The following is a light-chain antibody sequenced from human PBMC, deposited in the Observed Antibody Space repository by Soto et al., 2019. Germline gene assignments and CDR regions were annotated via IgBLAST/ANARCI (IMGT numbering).Light chain of an antibody. CDR1: QSVSRY. Sequence: EIVLTQSPATLSLSPGERATLSCRASQSVSRYLAWYQQKPGQAPRLLIYDASNRATGIPARFSGSGSGTDFTLTISSLEPEDFATYYCQQYESLPLTFGQGTRLEIK. V-gene: IGKV3-11*01. CDR2: DAS. CDR3: QQYESLPLT. J-gene: IGKJ5*01.